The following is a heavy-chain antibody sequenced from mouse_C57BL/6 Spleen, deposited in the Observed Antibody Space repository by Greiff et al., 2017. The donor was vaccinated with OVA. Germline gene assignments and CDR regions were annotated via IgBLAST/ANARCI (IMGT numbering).Heavy chain of an antibody. J-gene: IGHJ3*01. CDR1: GYTFTDYN. CDR2: INPNNGGT. D-gene: IGHD4-1*01. Sequence: EVQLQESGPELVKPGASVKIPCKASGYTFTDYNMDWVKQSHGKSLEWIGDINPNNGGTIYNQKFKGKATLTVDKSSSTAYMELRSLTSEDTAVYYCARSSLTGKGFAYWGQGTLVTVSA. CDR3: ARSSLTGKGFAY. V-gene: IGHV1-18*01.